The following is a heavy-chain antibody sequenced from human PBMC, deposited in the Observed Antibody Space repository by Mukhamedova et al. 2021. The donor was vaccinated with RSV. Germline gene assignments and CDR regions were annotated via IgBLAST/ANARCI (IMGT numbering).Heavy chain of an antibody. D-gene: IGHD6-13*01. CDR3: ARDPGQSSSRFYYYYYMDV. CDR2: IRSSSGYI. V-gene: IGHV3-21*01. Sequence: QAPGKGLEWVSSIRSSSGYISYADSVKGRFTISRDNAKNSLYLQMYSLRAEDTAVYYCARDPGQSSSRFYYYYYMDVWGKGTTVT. J-gene: IGHJ6*03.